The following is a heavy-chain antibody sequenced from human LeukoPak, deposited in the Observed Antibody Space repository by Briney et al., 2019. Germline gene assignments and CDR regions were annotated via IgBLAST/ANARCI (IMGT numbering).Heavy chain of an antibody. Sequence: PSQTLSLTCTVSGGSISSGSYYWSWIRQPAGKGLEWIGRIYTSGSTNYNPSLKSRVTISVDTSKNQFSLKLSSVTAADTAVYYCARGTAAGTSIFDYWGQGTLVTVSS. V-gene: IGHV4-61*02. D-gene: IGHD6-13*01. CDR2: IYTSGST. CDR3: ARGTAAGTSIFDY. J-gene: IGHJ4*02. CDR1: GGSISSGSYY.